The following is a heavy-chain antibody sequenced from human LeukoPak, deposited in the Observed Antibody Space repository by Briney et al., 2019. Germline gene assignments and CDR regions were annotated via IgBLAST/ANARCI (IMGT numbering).Heavy chain of an antibody. CDR3: ARATGMVANPSDY. Sequence: GASVTVSCTASGYTFTGYYMHWVRQAPGQGLQWMGWINPNSADTNYAQKFQGRVTMTRDSSISTAYMELSSLRSDDTAVYYCARATGMVANPSDYWGQGTLVTVSS. CDR2: INPNSADT. D-gene: IGHD5-12*01. V-gene: IGHV1-2*02. CDR1: GYTFTGYY. J-gene: IGHJ4*02.